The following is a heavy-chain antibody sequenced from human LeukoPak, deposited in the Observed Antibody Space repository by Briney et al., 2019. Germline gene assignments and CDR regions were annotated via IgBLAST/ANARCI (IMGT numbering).Heavy chain of an antibody. CDR1: GGTFSSYA. D-gene: IGHD3-22*01. Sequence: ASVKVSCKASGGTFSSYAITWVRQAPGQGLEWMGGTIPIFGTANYAQKFQGRVTITADKSTTTAYMELSSLRSEDTAVYYCARTRSSGYHYGFDYWGQGTLVTVSS. J-gene: IGHJ4*02. CDR3: ARTRSSGYHYGFDY. V-gene: IGHV1-69*06. CDR2: TIPIFGTA.